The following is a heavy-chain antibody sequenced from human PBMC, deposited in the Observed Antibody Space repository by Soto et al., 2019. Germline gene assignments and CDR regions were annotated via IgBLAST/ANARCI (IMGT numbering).Heavy chain of an antibody. V-gene: IGHV1-46*01. CDR3: AREDGGPESGMDV. D-gene: IGHD3-10*01. CDR2: INPSGGST. J-gene: IGHJ6*02. Sequence: QVQLVQSGAEVKKPGASVKVSCKASGYTFTSYYMHWVRQAPGQGREWMGIINPSGGSTSYAQKFQGRVNMTRDTSTRSVYKELSSLRSEDTAVYCCAREDGGPESGMDVWGQGNTVTVSS. CDR1: GYTFTSYY.